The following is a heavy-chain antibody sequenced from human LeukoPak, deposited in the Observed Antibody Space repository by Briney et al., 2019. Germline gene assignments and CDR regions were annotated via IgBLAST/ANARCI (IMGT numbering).Heavy chain of an antibody. CDR1: GFTFSSYA. Sequence: GGSLRLSCAAPGFTFSSYAMHWVRQAPGKGLEWVAVISYDGSNKYYADSVKGRFTISRDNSKNTLYLQVNSLRAEDTAVYYCARGRGIVAPSGYWGQGTLVTVSS. V-gene: IGHV3-30*04. J-gene: IGHJ4*02. CDR2: ISYDGSNK. D-gene: IGHD1-26*01. CDR3: ARGRGIVAPSGY.